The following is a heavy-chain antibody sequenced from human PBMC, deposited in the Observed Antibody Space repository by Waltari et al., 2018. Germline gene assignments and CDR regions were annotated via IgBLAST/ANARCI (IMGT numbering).Heavy chain of an antibody. V-gene: IGHV3-21*01. CDR3: ARARALEPPDY. CDR2: ISSSSSYI. J-gene: IGHJ4*02. CDR1: GFPFGRYS. Sequence: EVQLVESGVGLVKPGGSLGLPCAASGFPFGRYSMNWVRQAPGKGLEWVSSISSSSSYIYYADSVKGRFTISRDNAKNSLYLQMNSLRAEDTAVYYCARARALEPPDYWGQGTLVTVSP.